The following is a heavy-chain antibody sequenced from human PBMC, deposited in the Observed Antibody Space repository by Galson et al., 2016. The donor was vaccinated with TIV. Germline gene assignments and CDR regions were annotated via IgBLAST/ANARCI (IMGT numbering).Heavy chain of an antibody. V-gene: IGHV7-4-1*01. CDR1: GYSFTSYP. D-gene: IGHD6-13*01. CDR3: ARDVSSQQLAPFYFDS. CDR2: INTNTGYA. Sequence: SVKVSCKASGYSFTSYPVTWVRQAPGQGLEWLGWINTNTGYATYAQGFRGRFVFSLDTSVYTAYLRIDVLKPGDAGVYYCARDVSSQQLAPFYFDSWGQGTLVTVSS. J-gene: IGHJ4*02.